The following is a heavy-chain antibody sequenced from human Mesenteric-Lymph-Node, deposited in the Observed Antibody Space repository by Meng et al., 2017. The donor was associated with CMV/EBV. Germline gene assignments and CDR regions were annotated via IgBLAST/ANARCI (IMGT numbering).Heavy chain of an antibody. CDR1: GTSFTSRW. CDR3: ARQWTSGYNYAYGD. D-gene: IGHD5-18*01. J-gene: IGHJ4*02. V-gene: IGHV5-51*01. CDR2: IYPGDSDI. Sequence: GESLKISCKVSGTSFTSRWIAWVRQMPGKGLEWMGIIYPGDSDIRYSPSFQGQVTISADKSINTAYLQWSTLKASDTAMYYCARQWTSGYNYAYGDWGQGTLVTVSS.